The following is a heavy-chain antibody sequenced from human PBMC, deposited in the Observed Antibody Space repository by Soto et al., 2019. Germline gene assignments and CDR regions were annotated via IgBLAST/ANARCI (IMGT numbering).Heavy chain of an antibody. CDR3: ARGYYDSRHGYDL. J-gene: IGHJ5*02. Sequence: PVESLTTACQGPGHIFNNHCIVWVRQTPGKGLEWMGLIFTRDSETKTSPSFQGHVSFSVDNSINTVYLQWTSLKTADTGMYFCARGYYDSRHGYDLWGQGTKVTVSS. CDR2: IFTRDSET. V-gene: IGHV5-51*01. CDR1: GHIFNNHC. D-gene: IGHD3-10*01.